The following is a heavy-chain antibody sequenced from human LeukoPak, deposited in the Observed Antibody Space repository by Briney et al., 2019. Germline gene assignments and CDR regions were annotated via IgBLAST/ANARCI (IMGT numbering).Heavy chain of an antibody. CDR3: ARGPHSGYNWNVRYFDY. D-gene: IGHD1-20*01. Sequence: AGGSLRLSCSASGFTFSISAMNWVRQAPGKGLEWVSSINNVASHIYYADSVKGRFTISRDDAKNTLYLQMNSLRAEDTAVYYCARGPHSGYNWNVRYFDYWGQGTLVTVSS. J-gene: IGHJ4*02. V-gene: IGHV3-21*06. CDR1: GFTFSISA. CDR2: INNVASHI.